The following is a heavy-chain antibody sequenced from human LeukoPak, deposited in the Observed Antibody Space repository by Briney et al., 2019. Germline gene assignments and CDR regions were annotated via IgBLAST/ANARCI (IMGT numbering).Heavy chain of an antibody. CDR2: VFRDGTT. J-gene: IGHJ4*02. Sequence: PSETLSLTCGVSGGSVSSGGYSWNWVRQPPGKGLEWIGYVFRDGTTHYNPSLKSRVTISVDLSKNHFSLKLSSVTAADTAVYYCAREHTPGYYFDYWGQGTLVTVSS. V-gene: IGHV4-30-2*01. D-gene: IGHD2-21*01. CDR1: GGSVSSGGYS. CDR3: AREHTPGYYFDY.